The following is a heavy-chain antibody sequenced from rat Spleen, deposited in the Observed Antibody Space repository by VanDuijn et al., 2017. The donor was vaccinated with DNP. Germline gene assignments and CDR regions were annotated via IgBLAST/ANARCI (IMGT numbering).Heavy chain of an antibody. CDR1: GFTFSDYN. J-gene: IGHJ2*01. V-gene: IGHV5S10*01. CDR2: IIYDGGGT. CDR3: ATEDYGYPFDY. Sequence: EVKLVESGGGLVQPGRSLKLSCAASGFTFSDYNMAWVRQDPKKGLEWVATIIYDGGGTYYRDSVKGRFTISRDNAKSTLYLQMDSLRSEDTATYYCATEDYGYPFDYWGQGVMVTVSS. D-gene: IGHD1-7*01.